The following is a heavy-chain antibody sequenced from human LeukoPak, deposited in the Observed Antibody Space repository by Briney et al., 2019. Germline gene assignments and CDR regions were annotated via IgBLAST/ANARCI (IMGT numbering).Heavy chain of an antibody. V-gene: IGHV3-30*04. J-gene: IGHJ4*02. D-gene: IGHD2-21*02. Sequence: GGSLRLSCAVSGFSFSNYAIHWVRQTPGKGLEWVAVVSYGGNKKSYADSVKGRFTVSRDNSKKTLYLHMSSLRTDDTAVYYCARGPPQAYCGDVCHHYFDSWGQGTLVTVSS. CDR3: ARGPPQAYCGDVCHHYFDS. CDR2: VSYGGNKK. CDR1: GFSFSNYA.